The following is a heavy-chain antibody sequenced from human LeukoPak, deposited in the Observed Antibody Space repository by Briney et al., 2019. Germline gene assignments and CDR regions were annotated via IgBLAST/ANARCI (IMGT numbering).Heavy chain of an antibody. CDR2: ISSSSSYI. CDR1: GFTFSSYS. Sequence: PGGSLRLSCAASGFTFSSYSMNWVRQAPGKGLEWVSSISSSSSYIYYADSVKGRFTISRDNAKNSLYLQMNSLRAEDTAVYYCASEYSSSSVAFDIWGQGTMVTVSS. CDR3: ASEYSSSSVAFDI. D-gene: IGHD6-6*01. V-gene: IGHV3-21*01. J-gene: IGHJ3*02.